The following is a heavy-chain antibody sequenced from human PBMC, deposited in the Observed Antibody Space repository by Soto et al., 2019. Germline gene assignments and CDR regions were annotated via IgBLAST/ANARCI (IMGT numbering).Heavy chain of an antibody. Sequence: SQTLSLTCGISGDSVSSDKAVWNWIRQSPSRGLEWLGRTWYRSQWYADYAVSVRSRITINQDTSKSQFSLQLNSVTPEDTAVYYYAREATIVRGIINHIDYSGQGVLVTGSS. D-gene: IGHD3-10*01. J-gene: IGHJ4*02. CDR3: AREATIVRGIINHIDY. CDR1: GDSVSSDKAV. CDR2: TWYRSQWYA. V-gene: IGHV6-1*01.